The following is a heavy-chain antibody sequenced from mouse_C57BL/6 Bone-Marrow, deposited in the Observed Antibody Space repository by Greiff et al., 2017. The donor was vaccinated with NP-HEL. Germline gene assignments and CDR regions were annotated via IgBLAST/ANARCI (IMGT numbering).Heavy chain of an antibody. CDR3: AVYYDYDWYFDV. V-gene: IGHV1-55*01. CDR1: GYTFTSYW. CDR2: IYPGSGST. Sequence: QVQLQQSGAELVKPGASVKMSCKASGYTFTSYWITWVKQRPGQGLEWIGDIYPGSGSTNYNEKFKSKATLTVDTSSSTAYMQLSSLTSEDSAVYYCAVYYDYDWYFDVWGTGTTVTVSS. J-gene: IGHJ1*03. D-gene: IGHD2-4*01.